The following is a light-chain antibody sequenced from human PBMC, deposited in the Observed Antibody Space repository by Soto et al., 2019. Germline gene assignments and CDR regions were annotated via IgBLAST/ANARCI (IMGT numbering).Light chain of an antibody. Sequence: EIVLTQSPGTLSLSPGERASLSCRASQSISSNYLTWYQQKPGQAPRLLIYGASSRATGIPDGFSGSGSGTDFTLTISRLEPEDFAVYYCQQYGNSPFTFGPGTKVDIK. J-gene: IGKJ3*01. CDR2: GAS. CDR1: QSISSNY. CDR3: QQYGNSPFT. V-gene: IGKV3-20*01.